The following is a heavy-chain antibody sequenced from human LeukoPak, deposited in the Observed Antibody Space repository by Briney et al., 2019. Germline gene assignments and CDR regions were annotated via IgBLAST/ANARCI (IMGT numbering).Heavy chain of an antibody. V-gene: IGHV3-33*06. J-gene: IGHJ4*02. CDR1: GFTFSNHG. CDR2: IWYDGSYK. Sequence: PGGSLRLSCAASGFTFSNHGMHWVRQAPGKGLDWVAVIWYDGSYKYYADSVKGRFTISRDNSKNTLYLQMNSLRAEDTAVYYCAKVVQYTASTGTGLDYWGQGTLVTVSS. CDR3: AKVVQYTASTGTGLDY. D-gene: IGHD6-13*01.